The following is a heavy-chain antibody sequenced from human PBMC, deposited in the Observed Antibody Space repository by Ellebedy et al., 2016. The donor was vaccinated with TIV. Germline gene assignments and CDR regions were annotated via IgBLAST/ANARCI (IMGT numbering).Heavy chain of an antibody. CDR1: GFTVSSNY. D-gene: IGHD1-26*01. J-gene: IGHJ6*03. CDR2: IYSGGST. Sequence: GESLKISXAASGFTVSSNYMSWVRQAPGKGLEWVSVIYSGGSTYYADSVKGRFTISRDNSRNTLYLQMNSLRAEDTAVYYCARDPVGASENYYYYMDVWGKGTTVTVSS. CDR3: ARDPVGASENYYYYMDV. V-gene: IGHV3-66*01.